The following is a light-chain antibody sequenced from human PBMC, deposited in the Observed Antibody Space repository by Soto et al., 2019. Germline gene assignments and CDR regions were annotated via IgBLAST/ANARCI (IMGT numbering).Light chain of an antibody. Sequence: DIQMTQSHSTLSASVGDSVTITCRASQRIGRWLAWYQQKPGKAPKRLIYDASTLHSWVPSRFSGSGSATEFILNIISLQADDFATYYCQQYKHYSSNPFGRGTKLEI. V-gene: IGKV1-5*01. J-gene: IGKJ2*01. CDR2: DAS. CDR3: QQYKHYSSNP. CDR1: QRIGRW.